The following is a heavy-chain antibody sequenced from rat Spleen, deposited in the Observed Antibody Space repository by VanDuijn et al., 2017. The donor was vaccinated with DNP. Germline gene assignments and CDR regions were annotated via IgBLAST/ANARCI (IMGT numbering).Heavy chain of an antibody. Sequence: EVQLVESGGGLVQPGRSLKLSCSASGFTFSNYYMAWVRQAPNQVLEWVATISTSGSRTYYPDSVKGRFTISRDNAKSSLYLQMNSLKSEDTATYYCARHSNSYFDYWGQGVMVTVSS. CDR3: ARHSNSYFDY. CDR1: GFTFSNYY. J-gene: IGHJ2*01. V-gene: IGHV5-25*01. D-gene: IGHD5-1*01. CDR2: ISTSGSRT.